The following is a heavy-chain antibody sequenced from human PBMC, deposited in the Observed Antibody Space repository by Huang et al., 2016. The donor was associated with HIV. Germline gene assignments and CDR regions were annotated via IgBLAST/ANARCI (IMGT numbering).Heavy chain of an antibody. D-gene: IGHD4-17*01. Sequence: QVQLVQSGAEVKTPGASVKVSCKASGYTFSSPDLNWVRQAPGQGRVWMGVRNPKSGHTGYSQKCQGRGNITRSTSITTAYMELSSLRSADTAVYYCVRGTRYGDYGLRHYYYYMDVWGKGTTVTVSS. CDR2: RNPKSGHT. J-gene: IGHJ6*03. CDR3: VRGTRYGDYGLRHYYYYMDV. V-gene: IGHV1-8*01. CDR1: GYTFSSPD.